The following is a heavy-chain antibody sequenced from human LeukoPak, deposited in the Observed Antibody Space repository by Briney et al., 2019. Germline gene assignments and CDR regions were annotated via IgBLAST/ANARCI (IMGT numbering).Heavy chain of an antibody. CDR3: ARDLIHRSGEANY. CDR2: INLDGIRT. CDR1: GFTFSSYW. D-gene: IGHD3-22*01. J-gene: IGHJ4*02. Sequence: PGGSLRLSCAASGFTFSSYWMHWVRQAPGKGLVWVSRINLDGIRTYYADSVKGRFTISRDNAKNSLYLQMNSLRAEDTAVYYCARDLIHRSGEANYWGRGTLVTVS. V-gene: IGHV3-74*01.